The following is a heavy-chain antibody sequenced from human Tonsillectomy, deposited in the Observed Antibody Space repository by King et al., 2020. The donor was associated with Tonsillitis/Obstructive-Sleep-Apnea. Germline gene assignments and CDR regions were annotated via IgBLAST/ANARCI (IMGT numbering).Heavy chain of an antibody. Sequence: QLVESGGGLIQPGGSLRLSCAASGVTVISNYMSWVRQAPVKGLELGSFLYRGGSTYYADSVKGRFSISRDNSKNTVYLQMNSLRAEDTAVYYCARGYAFDIWGQGTMVTVSS. CDR2: LYRGGST. CDR3: ARGYAFDI. CDR1: GVTVISNY. J-gene: IGHJ3*02. V-gene: IGHV3-53*01.